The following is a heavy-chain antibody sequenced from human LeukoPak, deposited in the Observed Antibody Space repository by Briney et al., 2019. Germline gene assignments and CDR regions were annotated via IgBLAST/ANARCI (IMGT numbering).Heavy chain of an antibody. V-gene: IGHV4-34*01. J-gene: IGHJ4*02. CDR2: INHSGST. Sequence: SETLSLTCAVYGGSFSGYYWSWIRQPPGKGLEWIGEINHSGSTNYNPSLKSRVTISVDTSKNQFSLKLSSVTAADTAVYYCARGGVWELRFDYWGQGTLVTVPS. D-gene: IGHD1-26*01. CDR1: GGSFSGYY. CDR3: ARGGVWELRFDY.